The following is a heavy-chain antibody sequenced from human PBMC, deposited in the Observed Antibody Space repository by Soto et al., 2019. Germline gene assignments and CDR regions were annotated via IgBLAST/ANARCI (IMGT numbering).Heavy chain of an antibody. CDR2: IYYSGST. D-gene: IGHD3-22*01. CDR1: GGSISSGGYY. J-gene: IGHJ5*02. V-gene: IGHV4-31*03. Sequence: SETLSLTCTVSGGSISSGGYYWSWLRQHPGKGLEWIGYIYYSGSTYYNPALKSRVTISVDTSKNQCSLKLSSVTVADTAVYYCARAWYYYDSSGDAGNNWFDPWGQGTLVTVPS. CDR3: ARAWYYYDSSGDAGNNWFDP.